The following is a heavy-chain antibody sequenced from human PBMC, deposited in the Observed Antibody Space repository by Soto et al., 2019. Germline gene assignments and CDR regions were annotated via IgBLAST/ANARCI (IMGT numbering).Heavy chain of an antibody. CDR1: GGSISSYY. D-gene: IGHD3-22*01. CDR3: ARRGVDSSGYYEALDAFDI. Sequence: SETLSLTCTVSGGSISSYYWSWIRQPPGKGLEWIGYIYHSGSTNYNPSLKSRVTISVDTSKNQFSLKLSSVTAADTAVYYCARRGVDSSGYYEALDAFDIWGQGTMVTVSS. CDR2: IYHSGST. V-gene: IGHV4-59*01. J-gene: IGHJ3*02.